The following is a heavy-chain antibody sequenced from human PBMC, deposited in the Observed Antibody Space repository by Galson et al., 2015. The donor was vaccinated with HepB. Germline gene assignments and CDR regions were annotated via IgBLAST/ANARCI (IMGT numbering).Heavy chain of an antibody. CDR2: INPNSGGT. V-gene: IGHV1-2*04. D-gene: IGHD1/OR15-1a*01. CDR1: GYTFTGYY. Sequence: SVKVSCKASGYTFTGYYMHWVRQAPGQGLEWMGWINPNSGGTNYAQKFQGWVTMTRDTSFSTAYMELSRLRSDDTAVYYCARSPRREQLTPFDYRGQGTLVTVSS. CDR3: ARSPRREQLTPFDY. J-gene: IGHJ4*02.